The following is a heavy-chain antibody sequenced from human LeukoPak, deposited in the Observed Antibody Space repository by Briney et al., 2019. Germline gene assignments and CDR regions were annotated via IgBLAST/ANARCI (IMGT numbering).Heavy chain of an antibody. CDR1: GGTFSSYA. CDR3: ARDPYYYDSSGYYRD. D-gene: IGHD3-22*01. J-gene: IGHJ4*02. Sequence: SMKVSCKASGGTFSSYAISWVRQAPGQGLEWMGRIIPIFGTANYAQKFQGRVTITTDESTSTAYMELSSLRSEDTAVYYCARDPYYYDSSGYYRDWGQGTLVTVSS. CDR2: IIPIFGTA. V-gene: IGHV1-69*05.